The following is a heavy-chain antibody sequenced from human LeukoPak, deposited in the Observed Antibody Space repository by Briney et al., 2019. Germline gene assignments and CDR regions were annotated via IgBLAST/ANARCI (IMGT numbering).Heavy chain of an antibody. CDR3: ARHDPVPYYRRGMDV. V-gene: IGHV4-59*08. J-gene: IGHJ6*02. CDR1: GGSISGYY. CDR2: IYPSGTT. Sequence: SETLSLTCTVSGGSISGYYWSCIRQPPGQGLEWIGYIYPSGTTLYNPSLKSRVTMSVDTSRNQFSLKLTSVTAADTAVYYCARHDPVPYYRRGMDVWGQGTTVTVSS. D-gene: IGHD2-21*01.